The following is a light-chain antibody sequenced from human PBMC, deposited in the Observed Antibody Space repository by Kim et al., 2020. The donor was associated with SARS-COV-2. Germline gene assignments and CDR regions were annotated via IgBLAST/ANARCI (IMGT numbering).Light chain of an antibody. V-gene: IGKV1-17*01. J-gene: IGKJ5*01. CDR3: LQHNTYPIT. Sequence: GSVGDRATIHCRESQDIRNDLGWYQQSPGRAPRRLIDGASSLQGGVPSRFRGSGSGTEFTLTISSLQPEDFATDFCLQHNTYPITSGQGTRLEI. CDR2: GAS. CDR1: QDIRND.